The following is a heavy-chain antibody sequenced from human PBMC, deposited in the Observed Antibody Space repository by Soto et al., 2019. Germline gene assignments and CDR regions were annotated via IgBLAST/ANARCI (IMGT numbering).Heavy chain of an antibody. V-gene: IGHV3-23*01. CDR1: GFTFSSYA. CDR3: AKETRGYCSSTSCSSDY. D-gene: IGHD2-2*01. CDR2: ISGSGGST. J-gene: IGHJ4*02. Sequence: EVQLLESGGGLVQPGGSLRLSCAASGFTFSSYAMSWVRQAPGKGLEWVSAISGSGGSTYYADSVKGRFTISRDNSKNPLYLQMNSLRAEDTAVYYCAKETRGYCSSTSCSSDYWGQGTLVTVSS.